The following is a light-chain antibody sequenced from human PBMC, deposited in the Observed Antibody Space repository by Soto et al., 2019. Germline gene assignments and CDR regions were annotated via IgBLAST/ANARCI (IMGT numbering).Light chain of an antibody. Sequence: AIQMTQSPCSLSASVGDRVTITCRASQSISNNLGWYQQKPGKAPRLLLVAASSLQSGVPSKFSGSGPGTDFTLTISSLQPEDFATYYCLQDYNYPWTFGQGTKVEIK. CDR1: QSISNN. V-gene: IGKV1-6*01. CDR3: LQDYNYPWT. J-gene: IGKJ1*01. CDR2: AAS.